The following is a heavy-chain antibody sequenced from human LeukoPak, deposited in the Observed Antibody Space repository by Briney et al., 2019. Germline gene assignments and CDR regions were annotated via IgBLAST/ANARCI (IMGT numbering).Heavy chain of an antibody. CDR2: INPNSGGT. J-gene: IGHJ4*02. CDR1: GYTFTGYY. Sequence: ASVKVSCKASGYTFTGYYMHWVRQAPGPGLEWMGWINPNSGGTNYAQKFQGRVTMTRDTSISTAYMELSRLRSDDTAVYYCAREGDSSGYSRFDYWGQGTLVTVSS. CDR3: AREGDSSGYSRFDY. V-gene: IGHV1-2*02. D-gene: IGHD3-22*01.